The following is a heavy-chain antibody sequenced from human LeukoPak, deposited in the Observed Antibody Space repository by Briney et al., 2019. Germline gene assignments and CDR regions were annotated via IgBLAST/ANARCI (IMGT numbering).Heavy chain of an antibody. CDR3: ARDRVYYDFWSGIPGGWFDP. V-gene: IGHV1-2*02. Sequence: ASVKVSCKASGYTFTGYYMHWVRQAPGQGLEWMGWINPNSGDTNYAQKFQGRVTMTRDTSISTAYMELSRLRSDDTAVYYCARDRVYYDFWSGIPGGWFDPWGQGNLVTVSS. J-gene: IGHJ5*02. CDR2: INPNSGDT. D-gene: IGHD3-3*01. CDR1: GYTFTGYY.